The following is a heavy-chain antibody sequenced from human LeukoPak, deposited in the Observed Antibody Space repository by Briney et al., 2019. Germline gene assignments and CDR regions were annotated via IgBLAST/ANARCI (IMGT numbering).Heavy chain of an antibody. D-gene: IGHD6-19*01. V-gene: IGHV3-21*01. Sequence: GGSPRLSCAASGFTFSSYSRNWVRQAPGKGLEWVSSISSSSSYIYYADSVKGRFTISRDNAKNSLYLQMNSLRAEDTAVYYCARDLNTGYSSGWYIDYWGQGTLVTVSS. CDR1: GFTFSSYS. CDR2: ISSSSSYI. CDR3: ARDLNTGYSSGWYIDY. J-gene: IGHJ4*02.